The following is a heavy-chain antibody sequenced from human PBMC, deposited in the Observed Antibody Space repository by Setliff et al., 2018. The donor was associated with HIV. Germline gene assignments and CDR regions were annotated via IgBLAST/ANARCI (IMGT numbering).Heavy chain of an antibody. D-gene: IGHD1-26*01. J-gene: IGHJ3*02. Sequence: ASVKVSCKASGYSFTAYYIHFVRQTPGQGLEWMGWIQTNSGGTKSAQKFQGRVTMTRDTSISTAYMELNSLTSDDTAVYYCARGRHSGTYEAFDIWGPGTMVTVSS. CDR3: ARGRHSGTYEAFDI. V-gene: IGHV1-2*02. CDR1: GYSFTAYY. CDR2: IQTNSGGT.